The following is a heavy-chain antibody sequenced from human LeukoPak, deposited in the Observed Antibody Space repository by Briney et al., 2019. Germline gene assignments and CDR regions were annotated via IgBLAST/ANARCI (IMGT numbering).Heavy chain of an antibody. D-gene: IGHD3-16*02. CDR2: IKEDGSEK. J-gene: IGHJ5*02. Sequence: PGGSLRLSCAASGFIFRNYWMSRVRQAPGKGLEWVANIKEDGSEKYYVESVRGRFTISRDNAKNSLYLQMSSLRAEDTAVYYCARGVIIRGRLDPWGQGTLVTVSS. CDR1: GFIFRNYW. CDR3: ARGVIIRGRLDP. V-gene: IGHV3-7*01.